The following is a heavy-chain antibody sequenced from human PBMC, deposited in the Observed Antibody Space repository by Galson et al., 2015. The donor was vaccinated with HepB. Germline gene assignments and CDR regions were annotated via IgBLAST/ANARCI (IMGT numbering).Heavy chain of an antibody. Sequence: SVKVSCKAPGYSFTSYSMNWFRQAPGQGLEWMGYISYNTGTPIYAQGFTGRFVFSWDTSVSTAYLQISSLESEDTALYYCTRDSWLGQQPAFDFWGQGTLVTVSS. V-gene: IGHV7-4-1*02. CDR1: GYSFTSYS. CDR2: ISYNTGTP. J-gene: IGHJ4*02. CDR3: TRDSWLGQQPAFDF. D-gene: IGHD6-13*01.